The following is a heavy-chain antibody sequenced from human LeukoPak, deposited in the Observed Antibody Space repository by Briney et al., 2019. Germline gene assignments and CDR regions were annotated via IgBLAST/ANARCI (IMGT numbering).Heavy chain of an antibody. CDR2: IWYDGSNK. J-gene: IGHJ3*02. V-gene: IGHV3-33*01. CDR1: GFTFSSYG. D-gene: IGHD2-2*01. Sequence: GGSLRLSCAASGFTFSSYGMHRVRQAPGKGLEWVAVIWYDGSNKYYADSVKGRFTISRDNSKNTLYLQMNSLRAEDTAVYYCARAGVVVVPAASDAFDIWGQGTMVTVSS. CDR3: ARAGVVVVPAASDAFDI.